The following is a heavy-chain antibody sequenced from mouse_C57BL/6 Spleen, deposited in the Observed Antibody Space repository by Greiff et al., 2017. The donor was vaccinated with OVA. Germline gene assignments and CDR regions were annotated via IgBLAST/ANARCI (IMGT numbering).Heavy chain of an antibody. Sequence: VKLVESDAELVKPGASVKISCKVSGYTFTDHTIHWMKQRPEQGLEWIGYIYPRDGSTKYNEKFKGKATLTADKSSSTAYMQLNSLTSEDSAVYFCARSYGSSFWYFDVWGTGTTVTVSS. D-gene: IGHD1-1*01. CDR3: ARSYGSSFWYFDV. CDR2: IYPRDGST. CDR1: GYTFTDHT. J-gene: IGHJ1*03. V-gene: IGHV1-78*01.